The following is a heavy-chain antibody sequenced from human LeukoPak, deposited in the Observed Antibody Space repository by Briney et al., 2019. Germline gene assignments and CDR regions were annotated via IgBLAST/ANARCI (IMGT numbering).Heavy chain of an antibody. CDR1: GFIFSTYS. V-gene: IGHV3-66*01. J-gene: IGHJ3*02. D-gene: IGHD1-14*01. CDR2: IYRGGST. CDR3: AKEISAGGAFDI. Sequence: PGGSLRLSCAASGFIFSTYSMDWVRQAPGKGLEWVSVIYRGGSTYYADSVKDRFSISRDNSKNTLYLQMNSLRAEDTAVYYCAKEISAGGAFDIWGQGTMVTVSS.